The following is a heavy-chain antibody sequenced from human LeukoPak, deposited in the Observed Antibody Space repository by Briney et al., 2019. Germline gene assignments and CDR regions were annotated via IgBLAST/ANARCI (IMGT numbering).Heavy chain of an antibody. D-gene: IGHD3-10*01. CDR1: GFTFSSYS. J-gene: IGHJ5*01. CDR2: ISSSSDTI. V-gene: IGHV3-48*01. Sequence: GGSLRLSCAASGFTFSSYSMNWVRQAPGKGLEWISYISSSSDTIFYADSVKGRFTVSRDNAKNSLYLQMNSLRAEDTAVYYCAKTALSGNSNWFDSWGQGTLVTVSS. CDR3: AKTALSGNSNWFDS.